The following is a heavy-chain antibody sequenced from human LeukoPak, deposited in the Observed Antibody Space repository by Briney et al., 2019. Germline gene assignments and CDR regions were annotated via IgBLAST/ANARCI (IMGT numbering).Heavy chain of an antibody. J-gene: IGHJ4*02. CDR3: ATSSGSNLCFDY. CDR2: FDPEDGET. Sequence: GASVKVSCKVSGYTLTELSMHWVRQAPGKGLEWMGGFDPEDGETIYAQKFQGRVTMTEDTSTDTAHMELSSLRSEDTAVYYCATSSGSNLCFDYWGQGTLITVSS. V-gene: IGHV1-24*01. D-gene: IGHD3-10*01. CDR1: GYTLTELS.